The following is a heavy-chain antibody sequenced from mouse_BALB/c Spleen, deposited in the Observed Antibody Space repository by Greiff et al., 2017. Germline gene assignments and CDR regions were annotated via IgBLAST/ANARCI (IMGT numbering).Heavy chain of an antibody. D-gene: IGHD1-1*01. CDR2: ISYDGSN. V-gene: IGHV3-6*02. CDR3: ARGGNYGDV. J-gene: IGHJ1*01. CDR1: GYSITSGYY. Sequence: EVKLQESGPGLVKPSQSLSLTCSVTGYSITSGYYWNWIRQFPGNKLEWMGYISYDGSNNYNPSLKNRISITRDTSKNQFFLKLNSVTTEDTAIYYCARGGNYGDVWGAGTTVTVSS.